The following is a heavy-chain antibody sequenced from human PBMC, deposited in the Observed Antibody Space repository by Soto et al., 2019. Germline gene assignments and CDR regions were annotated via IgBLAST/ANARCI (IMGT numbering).Heavy chain of an antibody. CDR2: VYYNGGS. Sequence: QVQLQESGPGLVKPSETLSLTCTVSGGSIDGYNCAWIRRPPGKALEWVGYVYYNGGSSYNPSLKSRVTLSMATSKSQFSLQLRSVTSADTAVYYCAGQGIGNLHGLVDVWGRGTTVTVSS. CDR1: GGSIDGYN. CDR3: AGQGIGNLHGLVDV. V-gene: IGHV4-59*08. J-gene: IGHJ6*02. D-gene: IGHD3-10*01.